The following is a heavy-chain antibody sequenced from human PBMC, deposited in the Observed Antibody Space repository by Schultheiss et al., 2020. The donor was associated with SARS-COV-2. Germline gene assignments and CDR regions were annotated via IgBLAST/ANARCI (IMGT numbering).Heavy chain of an antibody. J-gene: IGHJ6*02. CDR2: ISYDGSNK. V-gene: IGHV3-30*03. CDR1: GFTFSSYG. D-gene: IGHD1-26*01. Sequence: GGSLRLSCAASGFTFSSYGMHWVRQAPGKGLEWVAVISYDGSNKYYADSVKGRFTISRDNSKNTLYLQMNSLRAEDTAVYYCAREEYSGSYYYYYGMDVWGQGTTVTVSS. CDR3: AREEYSGSYYYYYGMDV.